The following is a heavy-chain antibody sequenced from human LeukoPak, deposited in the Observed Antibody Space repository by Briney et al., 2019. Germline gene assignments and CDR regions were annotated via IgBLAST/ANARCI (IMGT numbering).Heavy chain of an antibody. CDR1: GGTFSSYA. CDR2: IIPIFGTA. CDR3: ASSHTNTYSSSWSYYFDY. D-gene: IGHD6-13*01. J-gene: IGHJ4*02. Sequence: ASVKVSCKASGGTFSSYASSWVRQAPGQGLEWMGGIIPIFGTANYAQKFQGRVTITADESTSTAYMELSSLRSEDTAVYYCASSHTNTYSSSWSYYFDYWGQGTLVTVSS. V-gene: IGHV1-69*13.